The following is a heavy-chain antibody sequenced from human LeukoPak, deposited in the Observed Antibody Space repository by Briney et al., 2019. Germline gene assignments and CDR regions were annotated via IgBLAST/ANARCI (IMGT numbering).Heavy chain of an antibody. Sequence: PGGSLRLSCAASGFTFSSYSMNWVRQAPGKGLEWVSSISTSNIYIYYADSMKGRFTISRDNAKKSLYLQMNSLRAEDTAVYYCARGHGVVAASDDAFDIWGQGTMVTVSS. J-gene: IGHJ3*02. V-gene: IGHV3-21*01. D-gene: IGHD2-2*01. CDR2: ISTSNIYI. CDR1: GFTFSSYS. CDR3: ARGHGVVAASDDAFDI.